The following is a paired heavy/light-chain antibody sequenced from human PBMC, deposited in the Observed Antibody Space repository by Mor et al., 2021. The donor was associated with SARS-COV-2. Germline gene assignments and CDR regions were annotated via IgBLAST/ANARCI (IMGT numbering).Heavy chain of an antibody. CDR1: GFTISSYD. V-gene: IGHV3-13*01. CDR3: ARVGFTGDAFDI. D-gene: IGHD3-9*01. Sequence: EVQLVESGGGFVQPGGSLRLSCAASGFTISSYDMHWVRQATGKGLEWVSHIGTAGDTYYPDSVKGRFTISRENAKNSLYLQMNSLRVGDTSVYYCARVGFTGDAFDIWGQGTMVTVSS. CDR2: IGTAGDT. J-gene: IGHJ3*02.
Light chain of an antibody. V-gene: IGLV3-1*01. J-gene: IGLJ3*02. Sequence: SYELTQPPSVSVSPGQTASITCSGDKLGDKYASWYQQKPGQSPVLVIYQDVKRPSGIPERFSGSNSGNTATLTISGTQAMDEADYYCQAWDSTTVVFGGGTKLTVL. CDR1: KLGDKY. CDR3: QAWDSTTVV. CDR2: QDV.